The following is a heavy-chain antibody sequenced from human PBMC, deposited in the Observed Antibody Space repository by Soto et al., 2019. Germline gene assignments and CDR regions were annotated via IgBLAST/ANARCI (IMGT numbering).Heavy chain of an antibody. CDR2: INHSGST. D-gene: IGHD2-2*01. CDR3: ARLEVIVVPAAPPPHYYYMDV. Sequence: SETLSLTCAVYGGSFSGYYWSWIRQPPGKGLEWIGEINHSGSTNYNPSLKSRVTISVDTSKNQFSLKLSSVTAADTAVYYCARLEVIVVPAAPPPHYYYMDVWGKGTTVTVSS. J-gene: IGHJ6*03. V-gene: IGHV4-34*01. CDR1: GGSFSGYY.